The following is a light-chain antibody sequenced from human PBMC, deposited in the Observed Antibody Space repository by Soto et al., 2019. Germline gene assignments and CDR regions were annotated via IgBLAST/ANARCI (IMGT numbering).Light chain of an antibody. CDR1: QSVSSSY. Sequence: EIVLTQSPGTLSLSPGERATLSCRASQSVSSSYLAWYQQKPGQAPRLLIYGASSRATGIPDRFSGSGSGTDFTRTISRLEPADFAVYYCQQYGSSPEYTFGQGTKLEIK. J-gene: IGKJ2*01. CDR3: QQYGSSPEYT. CDR2: GAS. V-gene: IGKV3-20*01.